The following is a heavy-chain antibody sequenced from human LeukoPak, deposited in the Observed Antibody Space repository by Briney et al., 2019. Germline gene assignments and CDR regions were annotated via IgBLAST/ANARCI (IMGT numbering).Heavy chain of an antibody. CDR1: GYTFTRYY. J-gene: IGHJ5*02. V-gene: IGHV1-2*06. CDR2: SNCNGGGT. D-gene: IGHD2-21*01. CDR3: ARDYGPYPGCSWFDP. Sequence: ASVRVSCKAAGYTFTRYYIHGVPGAAGQGLEWRGRSNCNGGGTSNAKKFEGRVTMTRSTDISTAYMELDRLTSDDTAVYYCARDYGPYPGCSWFDPWGQGTLVTVSS.